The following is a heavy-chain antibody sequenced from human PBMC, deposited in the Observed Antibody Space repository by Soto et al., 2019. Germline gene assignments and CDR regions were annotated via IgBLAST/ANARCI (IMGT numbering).Heavy chain of an antibody. Sequence: GGSLRLSCAASGFSFRNYAIHWVRQAPGKGLEWVAVISRDGSHKYYLDSVKGRFTISRDNSKDTVNLLMNSLRDDDSAMYYCPRSRNSDVADSFDCWGQGTLVAV. CDR2: ISRDGSHK. J-gene: IGHJ4*02. D-gene: IGHD1-26*01. V-gene: IGHV3-30*04. CDR1: GFSFRNYA. CDR3: PRSRNSDVADSFDC.